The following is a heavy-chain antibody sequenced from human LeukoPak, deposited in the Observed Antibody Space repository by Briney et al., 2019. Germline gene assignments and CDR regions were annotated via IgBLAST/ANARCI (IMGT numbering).Heavy chain of an antibody. Sequence: ASVKVPCKASGYTFTSYGISWVRQAPGQGLEWMGWISAYNGNTNYAQKLQGRVTMTTDTSTSTAYMELRSLRSDDTAVYYCARDRGTYSSGEYFDYWGQGTLVTVSS. V-gene: IGHV1-18*04. J-gene: IGHJ4*02. CDR1: GYTFTSYG. CDR3: ARDRGTYSSGEYFDY. CDR2: ISAYNGNT. D-gene: IGHD6-19*01.